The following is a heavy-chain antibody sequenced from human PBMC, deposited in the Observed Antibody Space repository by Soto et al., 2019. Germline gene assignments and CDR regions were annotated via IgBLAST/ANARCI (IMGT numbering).Heavy chain of an antibody. Sequence: GGSLRVSCATAGFTFSSYAMNWVRQAPGEGLEWVSIISASGSGTYYADSVKGRFTISRDNSRNTLYLGMNNLRAEDTAMFYCAKGPLRFLEWGDWFDPWGQGTLVTVSS. CDR2: ISASGSGT. CDR3: AKGPLRFLEWGDWFDP. D-gene: IGHD3-3*01. V-gene: IGHV3-23*01. J-gene: IGHJ5*02. CDR1: GFTFSSYA.